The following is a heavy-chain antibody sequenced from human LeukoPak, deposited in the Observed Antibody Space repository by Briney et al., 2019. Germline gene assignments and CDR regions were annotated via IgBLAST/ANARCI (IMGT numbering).Heavy chain of an antibody. J-gene: IGHJ5*02. D-gene: IGHD3-22*01. Sequence: PSETLSLTCTVSGGSISNYYWSWVRQPPGKGLEWIGYIYYSGTTNYNPSLESRVTISVDTSNNQFSLKLSSVTAADTAVYYCASAFYYYDSSGYSPGWFDPWGQGTLVTVSS. CDR2: IYYSGTT. CDR3: ASAFYYYDSSGYSPGWFDP. V-gene: IGHV4-59*08. CDR1: GGSISNYY.